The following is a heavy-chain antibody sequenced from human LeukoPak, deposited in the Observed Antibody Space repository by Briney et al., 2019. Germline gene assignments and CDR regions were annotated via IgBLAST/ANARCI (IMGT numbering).Heavy chain of an antibody. Sequence: SETLSLTCAVYGGSFSGYYWSWIRQPPGKGLEWIGEINHSGSTNYNPSLKSRVTISVDTSKNQFSLKLSSVTAADTAVYYCARDSKSTPFDPWGQGTLVTVSS. D-gene: IGHD2-15*01. V-gene: IGHV4-34*01. J-gene: IGHJ5*02. CDR2: INHSGST. CDR1: GGSFSGYY. CDR3: ARDSKSTPFDP.